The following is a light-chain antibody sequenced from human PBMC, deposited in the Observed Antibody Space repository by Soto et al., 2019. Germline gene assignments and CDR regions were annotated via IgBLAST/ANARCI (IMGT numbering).Light chain of an antibody. CDR1: KLGDKY. CDR3: QAWDSSTPVV. Sequence: SYELTQPPSVSVSPGQTASITCSGDKLGDKYACWYQQKPGQSPVLVIYQDSKRPSGIPEPFSGSNSGNTATLTISGTQAMYEADYYCQAWDSSTPVVFGGGTKLTVL. J-gene: IGLJ2*01. CDR2: QDS. V-gene: IGLV3-1*01.